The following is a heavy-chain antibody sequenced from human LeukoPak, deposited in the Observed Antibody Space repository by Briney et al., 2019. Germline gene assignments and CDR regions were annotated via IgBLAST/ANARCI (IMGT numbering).Heavy chain of an antibody. V-gene: IGHV4-59*01. Sequence: SETLSLTCTVSGGSITTYYWSWIRQPPGKGLEWLGYISYSESARYNPSLKSRVTISIDTAKNQFSLKLTSVTAADTAVYFCAREPCVGPGTGNWFDPWGQGTLVTVSS. CDR1: GGSITTYY. CDR2: ISYSESA. CDR3: AREPCVGPGTGNWFDP. D-gene: IGHD1-1*01. J-gene: IGHJ5*02.